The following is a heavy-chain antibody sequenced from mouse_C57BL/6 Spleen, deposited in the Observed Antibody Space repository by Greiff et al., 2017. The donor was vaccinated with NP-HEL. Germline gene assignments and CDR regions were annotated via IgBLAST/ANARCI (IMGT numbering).Heavy chain of an antibody. CDR2: IDPNSGGT. V-gene: IGHV1-72*01. Sequence: QQSCKASGYTFTSYWMHWVKQRPGRGLEWIGRIDPNSGGTKYNEKFKSKATLTVDKPSSTAYIQLSSLTSEDSAVYYCARRPTAQVYYAMDYWGQGTSVTVSS. CDR3: ARRPTAQVYYAMDY. J-gene: IGHJ4*01. D-gene: IGHD3-2*02. CDR1: GYTFTSYW.